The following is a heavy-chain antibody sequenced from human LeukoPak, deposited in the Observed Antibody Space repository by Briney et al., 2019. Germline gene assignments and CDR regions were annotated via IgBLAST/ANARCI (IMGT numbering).Heavy chain of an antibody. CDR2: ISGSGNSI. CDR3: AREPRLAVY. V-gene: IGHV3-11*01. J-gene: IGHJ4*02. D-gene: IGHD6-19*01. CDR1: GFAFSDYY. Sequence: GGSLRLSCAGSGFAFSDYYMTWIRQAPGRGLEFISYISGSGNSIVYADSVKGRFTISRDNAKNSLYLQMNSLRDEDTAVYYCAREPRLAVYWGQGTLVAVSS.